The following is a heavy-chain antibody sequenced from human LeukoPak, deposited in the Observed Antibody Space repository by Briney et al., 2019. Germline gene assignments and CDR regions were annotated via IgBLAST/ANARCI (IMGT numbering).Heavy chain of an antibody. CDR2: IYYSGST. CDR3: ARVRGSYGASNWFDP. V-gene: IGHV4-59*01. D-gene: IGHD1-26*01. J-gene: IGHJ5*02. Sequence: SETLSLTCTVSGGSISSYYWSWIRQPPGKGLEWIGYIYYSGSTNYNPSLKSRVTISVDTSKNQFSLKLSSVTAADTAVYYCARVRGSYGASNWFDPWGQGTLVTVSS. CDR1: GGSISSYY.